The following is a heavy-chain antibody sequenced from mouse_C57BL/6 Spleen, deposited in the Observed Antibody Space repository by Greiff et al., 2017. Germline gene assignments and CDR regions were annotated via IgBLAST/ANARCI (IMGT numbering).Heavy chain of an antibody. CDR3: AREEYSNNENFDY. J-gene: IGHJ2*01. D-gene: IGHD2-5*01. V-gene: IGHV1-52*01. Sequence: QVQLQQPGAELVRPGSSVKLSCKASGYTFTSYWMHWVKQRPIQGLEWIGNIDPSDSETHYTQKFKDKATLTVDKSSSTAYMQLSSLTSENSAVYYCAREEYSNNENFDYWGQGTTLTVSS. CDR1: GYTFTSYW. CDR2: IDPSDSET.